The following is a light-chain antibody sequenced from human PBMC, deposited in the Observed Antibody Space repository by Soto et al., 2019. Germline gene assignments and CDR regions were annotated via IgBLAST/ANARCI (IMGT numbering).Light chain of an antibody. J-gene: IGLJ2*01. CDR3: AAWDDSLNAVV. CDR2: YDD. Sequence: QSVLTQPPSVSEAPRQRVTISCSGSSSNIGNNAVNWYQQLPGKAPKLLIYYDDLLPSGVSDRFSGSKSGTSASPAISGLQSEDEADYYCAAWDDSLNAVVFGGGTKVTVL. V-gene: IGLV1-36*01. CDR1: SSNIGNNA.